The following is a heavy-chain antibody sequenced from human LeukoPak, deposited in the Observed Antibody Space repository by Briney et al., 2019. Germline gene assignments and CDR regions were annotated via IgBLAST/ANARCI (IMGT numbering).Heavy chain of an antibody. V-gene: IGHV3-9*01. CDR1: GFTFDDYA. J-gene: IGHJ4*02. Sequence: GGSLRLSCAASGFTFDDYAMHWVRHAPGKGLEWVSGISWNSGSIGYADSVKGRFTISRDNAKNSLYLQMNSLRAEDTALYYCAKAHYYDSSGYIDYWGQGTLVTVSS. CDR3: AKAHYYDSSGYIDY. D-gene: IGHD3-22*01. CDR2: ISWNSGSI.